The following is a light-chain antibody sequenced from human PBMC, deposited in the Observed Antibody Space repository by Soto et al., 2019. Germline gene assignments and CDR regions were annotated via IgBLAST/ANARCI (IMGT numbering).Light chain of an antibody. CDR2: AAS. CDR3: QQVNTYPRT. J-gene: IGKJ1*01. V-gene: IGKV1-9*01. CDR1: QGISRY. Sequence: DIPLTQSPSFLSASVGDRVTITCRASQGISRYLAWYQQKPGTAPNLLIFAASTLQSGVPSRFSGSGSGTEFTLTISSLQPEDFATYYCQQVNTYPRTFGQGTKVEIK.